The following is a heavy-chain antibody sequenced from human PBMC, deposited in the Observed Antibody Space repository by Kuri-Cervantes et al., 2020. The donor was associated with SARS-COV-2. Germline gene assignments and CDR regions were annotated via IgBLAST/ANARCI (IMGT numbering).Heavy chain of an antibody. CDR3: ASRRGYSYGIAVGDAFDI. CDR2: ISSSSSYI. Sequence: GGSLRLSCAASGFTFSSYGMNWVRQVPGKGLEWVSSISSSSSYIYYADSVKGRFTISRDNAKNSLYLQMNSLRAEDTAVYYCASRRGYSYGIAVGDAFDIWGQGTMVTVSS. V-gene: IGHV3-21*01. D-gene: IGHD5-18*01. J-gene: IGHJ3*02. CDR1: GFTFSSYG.